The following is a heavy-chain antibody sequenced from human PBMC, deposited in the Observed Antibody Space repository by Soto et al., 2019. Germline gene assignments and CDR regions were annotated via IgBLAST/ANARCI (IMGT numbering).Heavy chain of an antibody. D-gene: IGHD3-16*01. CDR3: ARGLYANIY. J-gene: IGHJ4*02. Sequence: EVQLVESGGGLVQPGASLRLSCAASGFTFSNYWMTWVRQAPGKGLEWVATIKHDGSERNYVDSVKGRLTISRDNAKNSLYLQMNSLRADDTALYYCARGLYANIYWGQGTLVTVSS. V-gene: IGHV3-7*04. CDR1: GFTFSNYW. CDR2: IKHDGSER.